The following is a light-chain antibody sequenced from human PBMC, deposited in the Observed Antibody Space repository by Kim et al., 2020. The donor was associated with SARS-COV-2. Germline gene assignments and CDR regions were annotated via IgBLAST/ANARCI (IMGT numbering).Light chain of an antibody. V-gene: IGKV3-11*01. J-gene: IGKJ4*01. CDR1: QSVSTH. CDR2: AAS. CDR3: QQRSRWPRST. Sequence: PGERPTLPCRARQSVSTHFAWYQHKPGPAPRLPIYAASNRATGIPARFSGSGSGTDFHPPISSLEPEDFALYFCQQRSRWPRSTFAGGPKLEI.